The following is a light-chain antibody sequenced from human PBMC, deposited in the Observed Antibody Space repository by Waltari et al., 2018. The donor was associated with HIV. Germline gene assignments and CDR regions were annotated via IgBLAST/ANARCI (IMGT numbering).Light chain of an antibody. J-gene: IGKJ3*01. CDR1: QSVLYSLNNKNC. Sequence: DIVMTQSPDSLPVSLGERATIDCKSSQSVLYSLNNKNCVSWKQQKPGPPSKPRIYCASTRESGIPARFRGSGSGTDFTLTISSLHAEDVAVYYCHQYYSSPFTFGPGTKVDI. CDR3: HQYYSSPFT. V-gene: IGKV4-1*01. CDR2: CAS.